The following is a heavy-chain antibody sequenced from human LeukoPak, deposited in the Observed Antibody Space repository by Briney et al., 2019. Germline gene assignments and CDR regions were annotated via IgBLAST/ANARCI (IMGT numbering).Heavy chain of an antibody. Sequence: GGSLRLSCAASGFTFSSYEMSWVRQAPGTGLEWVSYISTSATTIYYADSVKGRFTISRDNAKNSLYLQMHSLRAEDTAVYYCARYSGTYGWFDPWGQGTLVTVSS. D-gene: IGHD1-26*01. CDR1: GFTFSSYE. J-gene: IGHJ5*02. CDR3: ARYSGTYGWFDP. CDR2: ISTSATTI. V-gene: IGHV3-48*03.